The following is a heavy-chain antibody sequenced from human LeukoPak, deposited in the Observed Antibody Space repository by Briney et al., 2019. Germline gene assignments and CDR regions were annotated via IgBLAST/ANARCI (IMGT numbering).Heavy chain of an antibody. Sequence: GASVKVSCKASGYTFINYGITWVRQAPGQGREWMGWISAYNSAYNGNTHYAQKLQGRVTMTTNTSTNTGYMELRSLRSDDTAVYYCAREYGSGSYTGLDYWGQGILVTVSS. D-gene: IGHD3-10*01. CDR2: ISAYNSAYNGNT. CDR3: AREYGSGSYTGLDY. J-gene: IGHJ4*02. V-gene: IGHV1-18*01. CDR1: GYTFINYG.